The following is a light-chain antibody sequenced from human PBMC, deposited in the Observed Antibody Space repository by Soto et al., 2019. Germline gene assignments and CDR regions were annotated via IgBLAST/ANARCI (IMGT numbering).Light chain of an antibody. CDR3: SSYASSSTLDV. J-gene: IGLJ1*01. V-gene: IGLV2-14*03. CDR1: SSDVGDYNY. Sequence: QSALTQPASVSGSPGQSITISCTGTSSDVGDYNYVSWFQQHPGKAPKLMIYDVSNRPSGVSNSFSGSKSGNTASLTISGLQAEDEADYYCSSYASSSTLDVFGTGTKLTVL. CDR2: DVS.